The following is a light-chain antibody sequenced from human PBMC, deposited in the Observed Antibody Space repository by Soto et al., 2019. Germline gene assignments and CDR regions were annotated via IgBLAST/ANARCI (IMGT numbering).Light chain of an antibody. J-gene: IGKJ4*01. CDR3: QQYGTSPPLT. CDR1: QSVSSSY. CDR2: GAS. V-gene: IGKV3-20*01. Sequence: EIVLTQSPGTLSLSPGERANLSCRASQSVSSSYLAWYQQKPGQAPRLLIYGASSRATGIPYRFSGSGSGTDFTLTISRLEPEDFAVYYCQQYGTSPPLTFGGGTKVEIK.